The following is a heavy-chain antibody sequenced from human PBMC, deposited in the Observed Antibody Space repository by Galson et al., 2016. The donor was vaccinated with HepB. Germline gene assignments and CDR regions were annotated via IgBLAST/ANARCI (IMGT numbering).Heavy chain of an antibody. CDR3: GSVAPTGTSGGHYYYMDL. CDR2: IIPIFGVA. D-gene: IGHD1-7*01. J-gene: IGHJ6*03. V-gene: IGHV1-69*13. Sequence: SVKVSCKASGGTFSPYAVSWVRQAPGQGLEWLGGIIPIFGVATYPLRFQGRVTITADASTSTAYMMLYSLTSEDTAVYYCGSVAPTGTSGGHYYYMDLWGKGTTVTVSS. CDR1: GGTFSPYA.